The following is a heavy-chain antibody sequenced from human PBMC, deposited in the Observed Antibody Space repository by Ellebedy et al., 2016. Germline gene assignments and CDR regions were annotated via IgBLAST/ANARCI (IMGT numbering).Heavy chain of an antibody. Sequence: GGSLRLSCAASEFTFTNSAMSWVRQAPGKGLEWVSVISGSGGSTYYADSVKGRFTISRDNSRKTLYLQINSRRDEDTAVYYCAQEGYSKYYFDCWGRGTLVTVSS. J-gene: IGHJ4*02. D-gene: IGHD6-13*01. CDR1: EFTFTNSA. CDR3: AQEGYSKYYFDC. CDR2: ISGSGGST. V-gene: IGHV3-23*01.